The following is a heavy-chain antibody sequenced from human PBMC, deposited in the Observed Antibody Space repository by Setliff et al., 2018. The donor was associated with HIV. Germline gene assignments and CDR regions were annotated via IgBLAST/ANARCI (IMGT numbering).Heavy chain of an antibody. CDR1: GSSIKNDNW. D-gene: IGHD2-2*02. CDR3: AKTNIPMPRSGTRLES. J-gene: IGHJ4*02. Sequence: SETLSLTCVVSGSSIKNDNWWNWVRQTPGKGLEWIGQIFHDGTVTYKPSLESRVTILMDILKNQISLNVTSVTAADTATYYCAKTNIPMPRSGTRLESWGPGRLVTVS. V-gene: IGHV4-4*02. CDR2: IFHDGTV.